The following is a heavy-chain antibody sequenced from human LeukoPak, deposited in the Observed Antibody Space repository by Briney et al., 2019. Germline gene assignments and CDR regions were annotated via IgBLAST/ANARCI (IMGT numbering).Heavy chain of an antibody. CDR1: GGSISSDY. CDR2: IHYSGST. CDR3: ARWRGDGDHYGTFDI. D-gene: IGHD4-17*01. V-gene: IGHV4-59*08. J-gene: IGHJ3*02. Sequence: QPSETLSLTCTVSGGSISSDYWSWIRQPPGKGLEWIAYIHYSGSTYYNPSLKSRVTMSIDTSKNQFSLKLSSVTAADTAVYYCARWRGDGDHYGTFDIWGQGTMVTVSS.